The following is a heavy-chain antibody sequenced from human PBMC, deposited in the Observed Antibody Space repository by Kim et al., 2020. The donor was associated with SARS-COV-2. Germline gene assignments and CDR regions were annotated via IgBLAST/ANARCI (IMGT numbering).Heavy chain of an antibody. Sequence: ASVKVSCKASGYTFTSYGISWVRQAPGQGLEWMGWISAYNGNTNYAQKLQGRVTMTTDTSTSTAYMELRSLRSDDTAVYYCARDRVMGRYYYGSGSYYSDYWGQGTLVTLSS. CDR2: ISAYNGNT. V-gene: IGHV1-18*01. J-gene: IGHJ4*02. D-gene: IGHD3-10*01. CDR3: ARDRVMGRYYYGSGSYYSDY. CDR1: GYTFTSYG.